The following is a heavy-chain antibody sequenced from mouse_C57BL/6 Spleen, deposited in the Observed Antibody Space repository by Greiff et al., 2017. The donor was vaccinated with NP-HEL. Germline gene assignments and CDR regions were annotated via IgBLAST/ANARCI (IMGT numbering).Heavy chain of an antibody. CDR2: IYPGDGDT. V-gene: IGHV1-82*01. CDR3: ARDYGNSAMDY. CDR1: GYAFSSSW. J-gene: IGHJ4*01. Sequence: QVQLQQSGPELVKPGASVKISCKASGYAFSSSWMNWVKQRPGKGLEWIGRIYPGDGDTNYNGKFKGKATLTADKSSSTAYMQLSSLTSEDSAVYCCARDYGNSAMDYWGQGTSVTVSS. D-gene: IGHD2-1*01.